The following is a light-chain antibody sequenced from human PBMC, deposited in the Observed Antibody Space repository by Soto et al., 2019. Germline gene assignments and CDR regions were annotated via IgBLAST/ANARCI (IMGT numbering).Light chain of an antibody. Sequence: EIVLTQSPATLSLSPGERATLSCRASQSVSSYLAWYQQKPGQAPRLLIYDASNRATGIPARFSGSGSGTDCPLTISSREPEDFAVYYGQQRSNWPPYTFGQGTKLEIK. CDR1: QSVSSY. CDR2: DAS. J-gene: IGKJ2*01. CDR3: QQRSNWPPYT. V-gene: IGKV3-11*01.